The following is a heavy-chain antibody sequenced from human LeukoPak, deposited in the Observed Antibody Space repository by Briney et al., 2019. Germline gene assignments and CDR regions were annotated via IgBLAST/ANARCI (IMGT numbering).Heavy chain of an antibody. Sequence: GGSLRLSCAASGFTVSSNYMSWVRQAPGKGLEWVSVIYSGGSTYYADSVKGRFTISRDNSKNTLYLQMNSLRAEDTAVYYCARALVTAAMNDAFDTWGQGTMVTVSS. CDR1: GFTVSSNY. J-gene: IGHJ3*02. CDR3: ARALVTAAMNDAFDT. D-gene: IGHD2-2*01. V-gene: IGHV3-66*01. CDR2: IYSGGST.